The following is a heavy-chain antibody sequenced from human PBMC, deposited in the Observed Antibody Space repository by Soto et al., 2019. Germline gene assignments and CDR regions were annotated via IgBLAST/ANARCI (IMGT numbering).Heavy chain of an antibody. CDR1: GGSMSPSY. CDR2: VSYRGST. J-gene: IGHJ4*02. D-gene: IGHD3-9*01. V-gene: IGHV4-59*01. Sequence: SETLSLTCTLSGGSMSPSYWSWLRQPPGKGLEWIGYVSYRGSTNYNPSLESRATVSVDTSKNQSYLKLSSVTAADTAVYYCARVMSGYSPSFYYFDSWGQGTLVTVSS. CDR3: ARVMSGYSPSFYYFDS.